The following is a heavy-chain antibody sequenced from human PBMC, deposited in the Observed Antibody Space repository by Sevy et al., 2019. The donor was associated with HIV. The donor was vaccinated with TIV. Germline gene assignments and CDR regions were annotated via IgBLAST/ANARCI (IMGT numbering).Heavy chain of an antibody. CDR2: ISGSGDAF. CDR1: GFIFSNYA. Sequence: GGSLRLSCSASGFIFSNYAMSWVRQAPGKGLEWVSSISGSGDAFYYSDSVKGRFTIYRDDSNNTLYIHLRSLRAENTALYYSAKFFYGSGNYAFDNWGQGTLVTVSS. D-gene: IGHD3-10*01. V-gene: IGHV3-23*01. J-gene: IGHJ4*02. CDR3: AKFFYGSGNYAFDN.